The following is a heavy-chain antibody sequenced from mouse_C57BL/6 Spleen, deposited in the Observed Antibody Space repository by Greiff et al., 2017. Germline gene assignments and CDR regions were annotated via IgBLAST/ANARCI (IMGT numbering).Heavy chain of an antibody. CDR3: AREDSNFEGAYWYCDV. V-gene: IGHV14-2*01. J-gene: IGHJ1*03. Sequence: EVKLQESGAELVKPGASVKLSCTASGFNIKDYYMRWVKQRTEQGLEWIGRIDPADGEPKYDPKFQGKATITADTSYNTAYLQLSSLTSEDTAVDYCAREDSNFEGAYWYCDVWGTGTTGTVSS. CDR1: GFNIKDYY. D-gene: IGHD2-5*01. CDR2: IDPADGEP.